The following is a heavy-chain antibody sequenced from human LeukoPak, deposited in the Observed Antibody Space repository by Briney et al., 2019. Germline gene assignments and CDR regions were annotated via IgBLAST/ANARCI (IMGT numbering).Heavy chain of an antibody. Sequence: GASVKVSCKASGGTFSSYAISWVRQAPGQGLEWMGGIIPIFGTANYAQKFQGRVTITADESTSTAYMELSSLRSEDTAVYYCARGEPIAARSHDYWGQGTLVTVSS. CDR1: GGTFSSYA. CDR2: IIPIFGTA. CDR3: ARGEPIAARSHDY. D-gene: IGHD6-6*01. J-gene: IGHJ4*02. V-gene: IGHV1-69*13.